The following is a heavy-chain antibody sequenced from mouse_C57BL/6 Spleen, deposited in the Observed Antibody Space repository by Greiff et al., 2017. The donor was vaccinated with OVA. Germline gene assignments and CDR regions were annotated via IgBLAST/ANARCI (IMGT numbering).Heavy chain of an antibody. CDR2: IYPRDGST. V-gene: IGHV1-78*01. CDR1: GYTFTDHT. CDR3: ASPIYYDYDGYAMDY. Sequence: QVQLQQSDAELVKPGASVKISCKVSGYTFTDHTIHWMKQRPEQGLEWIGYIYPRDGSTKYNEKFKGKATLTADKSSSTAYMQLNSLTSEDSAVYFCASPIYYDYDGYAMDYWGQGTSVTVSS. D-gene: IGHD2-4*01. J-gene: IGHJ4*01.